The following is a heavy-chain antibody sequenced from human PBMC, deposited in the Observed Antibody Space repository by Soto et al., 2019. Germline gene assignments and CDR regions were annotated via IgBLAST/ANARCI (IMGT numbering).Heavy chain of an antibody. CDR1: GGSISGYY. J-gene: IGHJ5*02. Sequence: SETLSLTCTVSGGSISGYYYSWVRQPPGKGLEWIGYISYSGSTNYNPSLKSRVTISVDTSKNQFSLKLSSVTAADTAVYYCARQKDTRTWWWFDPWGQGTLVTVSS. CDR2: ISYSGST. D-gene: IGHD2-8*02. CDR3: ARQKDTRTWWWFDP. V-gene: IGHV4-59*08.